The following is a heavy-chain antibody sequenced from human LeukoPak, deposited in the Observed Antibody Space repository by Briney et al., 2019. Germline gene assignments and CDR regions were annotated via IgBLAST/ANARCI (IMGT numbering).Heavy chain of an antibody. CDR1: GVPIRSYY. J-gene: IGHJ2*01. V-gene: IGHV4-59*01. D-gene: IGHD3-10*01. CDR3: ARDRNIRGYFDL. CDR2: VYYNGNT. Sequence: SETLSLTCTVSGVPIRSYYWSWLRQPPGKGLEWIANVYYNGNTNYSPSLKSRVTISVDTSNNQFSLQLTSVTAADTAVYYCARDRNIRGYFDLWGRGTLVTVSS.